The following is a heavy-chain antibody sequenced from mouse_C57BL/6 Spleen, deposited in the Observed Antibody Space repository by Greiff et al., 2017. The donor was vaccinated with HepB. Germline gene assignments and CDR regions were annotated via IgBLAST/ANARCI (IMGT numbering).Heavy chain of an antibody. CDR1: GYTFTDYN. J-gene: IGHJ4*01. D-gene: IGHD2-3*01. CDR3: ARYDGYYWAMDY. CDR2: INPNNGGT. Sequence: VQLQQSGPELVKPGASVKIPCKASGYTFTDYNMDWVKQSHGKSLEWIGDINPNNGGTTYNQKFKGKATLTVDKSSSTAYMELRSLTSEDTAVYYCARYDGYYWAMDYWGQGTSVTVSS. V-gene: IGHV1-18*01.